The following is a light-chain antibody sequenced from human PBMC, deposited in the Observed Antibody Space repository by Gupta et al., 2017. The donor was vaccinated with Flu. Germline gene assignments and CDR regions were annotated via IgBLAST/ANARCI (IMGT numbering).Light chain of an antibody. CDR2: RAS. CDR1: EDIRVY. Sequence: DIQMTQSPSSLSASVGDSVTITCRASEDIRVYLAWYQQKPVQVPRLLIYRASTLHSGVPSRFSGSGSGTDFTLTISSLQPEDVATYYCQKYDTLPWTFGQGTKVQIK. V-gene: IGKV1-27*01. J-gene: IGKJ1*01. CDR3: QKYDTLPWT.